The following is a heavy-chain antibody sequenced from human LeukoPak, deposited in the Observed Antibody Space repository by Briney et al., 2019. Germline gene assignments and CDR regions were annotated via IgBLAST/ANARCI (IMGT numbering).Heavy chain of an antibody. Sequence: PSETLSLTCIVSRYSITSAYYWGWIRQPPGKGLEWIGSVYYSGGTYYNPSLKSRVTISRDTSKNQFSLKVNSVTVADTAVYYCARDRGSGNYYKRVPADAFDIWGQGRMVTVSS. J-gene: IGHJ3*02. CDR3: ARDRGSGNYYKRVPADAFDI. D-gene: IGHD3-10*01. V-gene: IGHV4-38-2*02. CDR2: VYYSGGT. CDR1: RYSITSAYY.